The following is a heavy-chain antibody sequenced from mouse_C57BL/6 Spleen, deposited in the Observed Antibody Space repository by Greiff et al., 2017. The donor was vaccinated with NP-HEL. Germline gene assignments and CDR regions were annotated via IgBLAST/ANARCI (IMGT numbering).Heavy chain of an antibody. CDR3: VDCAGYYGIWYGALDD. D-gene: IGHD1-1*01. V-gene: IGHV1-80*01. CDR2: IYPGDGDT. Sequence: VQVVESGAELVKPGASVKLSCKASGYAFSSYWMNWVKQRPGKGLEWIGQIYPGDGDTNYNGKFKGKATLTADKSSSTAYMQLSSLTSEASAVYVCVDCAGYYGIWYGALDDWGKGTSVTVSS. J-gene: IGHJ4*01. CDR1: GYAFSSYW.